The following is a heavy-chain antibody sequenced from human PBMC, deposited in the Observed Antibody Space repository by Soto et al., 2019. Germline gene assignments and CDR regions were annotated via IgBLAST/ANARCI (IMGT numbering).Heavy chain of an antibody. V-gene: IGHV1-24*01. CDR1: GYTLTELS. CDR3: ATDLLKVAAAGTVFGYFDY. J-gene: IGHJ4*02. D-gene: IGHD6-13*01. CDR2: FDPEDGET. Sequence: WASVKVSCKVSGYTLTELSMHWVRQAPGKGLEWMGGFDPEDGETIYAQKFQGRVTMTEDTSTDTAYMELSSLRSEDTAVYYCATDLLKVAAAGTVFGYFDYWGQGTLVTVSS.